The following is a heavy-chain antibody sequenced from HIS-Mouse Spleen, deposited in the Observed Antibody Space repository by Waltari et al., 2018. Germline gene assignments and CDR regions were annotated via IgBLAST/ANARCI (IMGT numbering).Heavy chain of an antibody. Sequence: QVQLVQSGAEVKKPGASVKVSCKASGYTFTSYDIHRLRQATGQGLEWMGWMNPNSGNTGYAQKFQGRVTMTRNTSISTAYMELSSLRSEDTAVYYCARGHDYSNYFDYWGQGTLVTVSS. J-gene: IGHJ4*02. CDR1: GYTFTSYD. V-gene: IGHV1-8*01. D-gene: IGHD4-4*01. CDR2: MNPNSGNT. CDR3: ARGHDYSNYFDY.